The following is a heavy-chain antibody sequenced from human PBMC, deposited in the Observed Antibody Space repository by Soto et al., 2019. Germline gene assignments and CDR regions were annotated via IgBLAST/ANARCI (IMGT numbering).Heavy chain of an antibody. CDR2: IYSDGKT. Sequence: QLVESGGGLMQPGESLKLSCAVSGLSVSTIFMNWVRQSPGKGLEWVAVIYSDGKTFYADSVKGRFTISKDNSKNTLSLQMNSLRAEDTAVYYCTRDAQGERPYYFYYCGMDVWGQGTTVTVS. CDR3: TRDAQGERPYYFYYCGMDV. J-gene: IGHJ6*02. V-gene: IGHV3-53*01. CDR1: GLSVSTIF.